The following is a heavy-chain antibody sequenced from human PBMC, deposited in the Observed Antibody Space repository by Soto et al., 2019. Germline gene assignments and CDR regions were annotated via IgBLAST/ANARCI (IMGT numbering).Heavy chain of an antibody. J-gene: IGHJ5*02. Sequence: RGESLKISCKGSGDAFTNYWIAWVRQMPGKGLEWMGIIYPGDSNTRYIPSFQGQVTISADKSISTAYLQWSSLKASDTAMYYCARGLDYGGHSDWFDPWGQGTLVTVSS. CDR1: GDAFTNYW. CDR3: ARGLDYGGHSDWFDP. D-gene: IGHD4-17*01. V-gene: IGHV5-51*01. CDR2: IYPGDSNT.